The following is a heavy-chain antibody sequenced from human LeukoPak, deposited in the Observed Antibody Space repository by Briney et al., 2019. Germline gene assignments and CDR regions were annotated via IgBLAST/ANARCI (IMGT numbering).Heavy chain of an antibody. CDR3: TRVSGGYDLSDY. CDR2: IRKDGSLQ. D-gene: IGHD3-3*01. CDR1: GFTFSSFW. J-gene: IGHJ4*02. V-gene: IGHV3-7*03. Sequence: GGSLRLSCAASGFTFSSFWMSWVRQAPGKGLEWVANIRKDGSLQYYVDSVGGRFTISRDNAKNSLYLQMNSLRADDTAVYYCTRVSGGYDLSDYWGQGTLVTVSS.